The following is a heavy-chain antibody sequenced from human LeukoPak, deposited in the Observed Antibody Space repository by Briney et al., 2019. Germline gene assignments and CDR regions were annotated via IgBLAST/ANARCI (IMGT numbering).Heavy chain of an antibody. Sequence: GGSLRLSCAASGFTSSSYSMNWVRQAPGKGLEWVSYISSSSSTIYYADSVKGRFTISRDNAKNSLYLQMNSLRAEDTAVYYCARDIGTVVTRGVDYWGQGTLVTVSS. D-gene: IGHD4-23*01. CDR1: GFTSSSYS. CDR2: ISSSSSTI. CDR3: ARDIGTVVTRGVDY. V-gene: IGHV3-48*04. J-gene: IGHJ4*02.